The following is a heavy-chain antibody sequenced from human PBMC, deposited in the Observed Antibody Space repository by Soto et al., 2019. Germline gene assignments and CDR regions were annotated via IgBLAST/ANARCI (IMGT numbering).Heavy chain of an antibody. V-gene: IGHV4-39*01. CDR1: GGSISIRSYY. CDR3: ERTGGYGDYRFEY. D-gene: IGHD4-17*01. J-gene: IGHJ4*02. CDR2: IYYSGST. Sequence: PSETVALTCSVSGGSISIRSYYWGWIRQPPGKGLEWIGSIYYSGSTYYNPSLKSRVTISVDTSKNQFYLKLSSVTAADTAVYYCERTGGYGDYRFEYWRQGTMVTVYS.